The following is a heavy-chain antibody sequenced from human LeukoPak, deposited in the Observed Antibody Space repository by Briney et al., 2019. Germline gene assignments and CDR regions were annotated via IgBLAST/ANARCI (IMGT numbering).Heavy chain of an antibody. CDR2: MYHTGTT. D-gene: IGHD2-8*01. CDR1: GYSVSSGYF. V-gene: IGHV4-38-2*02. J-gene: IGHJ5*01. CDR3: VSPKTNGWFDS. Sequence: SETLSLTCTVSGYSVSSGYFWGWIRQPPGKRLEWIGNMYHTGTTYYNPSLKSRVTITIDTSKNQFSLKLRSVTAADTAVYYCVSPKTNGWFDSWGQGSLATVSS.